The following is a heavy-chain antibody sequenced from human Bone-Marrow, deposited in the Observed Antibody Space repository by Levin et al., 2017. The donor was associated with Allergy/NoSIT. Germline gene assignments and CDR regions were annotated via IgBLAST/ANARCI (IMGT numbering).Heavy chain of an antibody. D-gene: IGHD3-22*01. V-gene: IGHV3-23*01. CDR2: ITKSGGVT. Sequence: GGSLRLSCAASGFTFSNYAMNWVRQAPGKGLEWVSGITKSGGVTYYADSAKGRFTISRDNSNSTLYLQMDSLRVDDTAVYYCAKDTHPYDNCGYGDWGQGTLVTVSS. CDR3: AKDTHPYDNCGYGD. CDR1: GFTFSNYA. J-gene: IGHJ4*02.